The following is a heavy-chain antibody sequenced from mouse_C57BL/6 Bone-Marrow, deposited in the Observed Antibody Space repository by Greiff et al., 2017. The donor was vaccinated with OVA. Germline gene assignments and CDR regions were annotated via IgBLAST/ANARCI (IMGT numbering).Heavy chain of an antibody. V-gene: IGHV1-81*01. J-gene: IGHJ1*03. CDR2: IYPRSGNP. D-gene: IGHD2-5*01. Sequence: QVQLQQSGAELARPGASVKLSCKASGYTFTSYGISWVKQRTGQGLEWIGEIYPRSGNPYYNEKFKGKATLTADKSSSTAYMELRSLTSEDSAVYFCARWFYSNYEYFDVWGTGTTVTVSS. CDR1: GYTFTSYG. CDR3: ARWFYSNYEYFDV.